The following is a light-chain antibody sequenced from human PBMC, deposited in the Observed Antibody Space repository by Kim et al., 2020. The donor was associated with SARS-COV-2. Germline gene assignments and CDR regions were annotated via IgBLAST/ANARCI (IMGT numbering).Light chain of an antibody. J-gene: IGLJ1*01. CDR3: SSYTSSDTSV. Sequence: GHSVTISCTGTSSDIGGYNYVSWFQQHPGKAPKLMIYDVSNRPSGISNRFSGSKSGNTASLTISGLQAEDEADYYCSSYTSSDTSVFGTGTKVTVL. V-gene: IGLV2-14*03. CDR2: DVS. CDR1: SSDIGGYNY.